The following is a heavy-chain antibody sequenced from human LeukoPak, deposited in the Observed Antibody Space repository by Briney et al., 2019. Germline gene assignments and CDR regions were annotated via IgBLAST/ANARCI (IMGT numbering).Heavy chain of an antibody. V-gene: IGHV1-18*01. J-gene: IGHJ4*02. D-gene: IGHD2-2*01. CDR2: ISAYNGNT. CDR1: GYTFTSYG. Sequence: GASVKVSCKASGYTFTSYGISWVRQAPGQELEWMGWISAYNGNTNYAQKLQGRVTMTTDTSTSTAYMELRSLRSDDTAVYYCARDVGRIVVVPAAYWDQGTLVTVSS. CDR3: ARDVGRIVVVPAAY.